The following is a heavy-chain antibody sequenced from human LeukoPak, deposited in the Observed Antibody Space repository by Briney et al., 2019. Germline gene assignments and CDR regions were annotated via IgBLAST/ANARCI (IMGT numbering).Heavy chain of an antibody. V-gene: IGHV3-7*03. CDR3: AKEGQQLVVNYFFDY. D-gene: IGHD4-11*01. CDR1: AFIFSGHW. J-gene: IGHJ4*02. CDR2: IKEDGSER. Sequence: GGSLRLSCEGSAFIFSGHWTNWVRQTPGKGLEWVASIKEDGSERQYVDSVKGRFSISRDNTKGSLFLQLNSLRAEDTAVYYCAKEGQQLVVNYFFDYWGQGTLVTVSS.